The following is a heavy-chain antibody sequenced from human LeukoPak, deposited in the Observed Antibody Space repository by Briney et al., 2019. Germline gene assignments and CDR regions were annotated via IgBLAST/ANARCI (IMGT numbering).Heavy chain of an antibody. V-gene: IGHV4-34*01. CDR3: ARSGSYSGPYVY. J-gene: IGHJ4*02. CDR1: GGSFSGYY. D-gene: IGHD1-26*01. CDR2: INHSGST. Sequence: SETLSLTCAVYGGSFSGYYWSWIRQPPGKGLEWIGEINHSGSTNYNPSLKSRVTISVDTSKNQFSLKLSSVTAADTAVYYCARSGSYSGPYVYWGQGTVVTVSS.